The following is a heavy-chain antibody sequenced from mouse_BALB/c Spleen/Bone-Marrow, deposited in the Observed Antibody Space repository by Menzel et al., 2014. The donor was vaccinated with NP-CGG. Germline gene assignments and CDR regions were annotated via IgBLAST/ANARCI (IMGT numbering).Heavy chain of an antibody. Sequence: QVQLQQSGAELVRPGVSVKISCKGSGYTFTDYAMHWVKQSHAESLEWIGVINTYFGDISYNQKFKGKATIAVDKTSRTVYKELARLTAEDSAIYYCARGYSNNYAMEYWGQGTSVTVSS. J-gene: IGHJ4*01. V-gene: IGHV1S137*01. CDR1: GYTFTDYA. D-gene: IGHD2-5*01. CDR2: INTYFGDI. CDR3: ARGYSNNYAMEY.